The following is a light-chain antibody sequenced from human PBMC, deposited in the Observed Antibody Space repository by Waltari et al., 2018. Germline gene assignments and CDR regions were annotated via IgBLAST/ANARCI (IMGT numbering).Light chain of an antibody. CDR1: CSTFGTKS. J-gene: IGLJ3*02. Sequence: QSVLPQPPPASATPGPKVTISCSVSCSTFGTKSVIWYQQLPGTAPKLLIYSNHQRPSGVPDRFSGSKSGTSASLAISGLQSEDEADYYCAAWDDSLNGVFGGGTKLTVL. V-gene: IGLV1-44*01. CDR3: AAWDDSLNGV. CDR2: SNH.